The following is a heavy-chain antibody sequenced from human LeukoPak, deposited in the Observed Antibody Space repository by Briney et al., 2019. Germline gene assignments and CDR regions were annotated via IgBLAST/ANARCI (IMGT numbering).Heavy chain of an antibody. V-gene: IGHV1-46*01. CDR1: GYNFISYY. Sequence: ASVKVSCKASGYNFISYYMRWVRQAPGHGLEWMGIINPSGGSTSYAQKFQDRVTMTRDTSTSTVYMELSSLKSEDTAVYYCAREDVVLVDAVRYYYYGMDVWGQGTTVTVSS. CDR3: AREDVVLVDAVRYYYYGMDV. CDR2: INPSGGST. D-gene: IGHD2-8*01. J-gene: IGHJ6*02.